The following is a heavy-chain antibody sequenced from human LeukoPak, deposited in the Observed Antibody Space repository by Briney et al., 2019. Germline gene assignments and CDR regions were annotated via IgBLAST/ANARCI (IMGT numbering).Heavy chain of an antibody. D-gene: IGHD5-24*01. Sequence: GGSLRLSCAASGFTFDDYAMHWVRQAPGKSLEWVSGISWNSGSIGYADSVKGRFTISRDNAKNSLYLQMNSLRAEDTALYYCAKARDGYNSRLDYWGQGTLVTVSS. CDR3: AKARDGYNSRLDY. J-gene: IGHJ4*02. CDR1: GFTFDDYA. V-gene: IGHV3-9*01. CDR2: ISWNSGSI.